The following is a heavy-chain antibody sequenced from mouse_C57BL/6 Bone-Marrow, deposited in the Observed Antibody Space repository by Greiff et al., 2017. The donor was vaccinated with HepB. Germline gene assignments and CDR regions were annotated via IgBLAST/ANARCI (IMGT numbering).Heavy chain of an antibody. CDR2: ISSGSSTI. D-gene: IGHD1-1*02. J-gene: IGHJ2*01. CDR3: ARERRGGCLYF. Sequence: EVNVVESGGGLVKPGGSLKLSCAASGFTFSDCGMHWVRQAPEKGLEWVAYISSGSSTIYYADTVKGRFTISRDNAKNTLFLQMSSLRSEDMAMYYCARERRGGCLYFWGRGTTLTVS. CDR1: GFTFSDCG. V-gene: IGHV5-17*01.